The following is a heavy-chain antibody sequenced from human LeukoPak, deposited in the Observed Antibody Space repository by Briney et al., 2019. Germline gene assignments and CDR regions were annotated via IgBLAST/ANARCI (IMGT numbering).Heavy chain of an antibody. CDR2: INPDSGGT. CDR1: GYPFTGYY. V-gene: IGHV1-2*02. Sequence: ASVKVSCKASGYPFTGYYLHWVRQAPGQGLEWMGWINPDSGGTKYAQKFQGRVTMTRDTSINTAYMELSRLRSDDTAVFYCARDVGWGSRAFDMWGQGTMVTVSS. J-gene: IGHJ3*02. D-gene: IGHD6-19*01. CDR3: ARDVGWGSRAFDM.